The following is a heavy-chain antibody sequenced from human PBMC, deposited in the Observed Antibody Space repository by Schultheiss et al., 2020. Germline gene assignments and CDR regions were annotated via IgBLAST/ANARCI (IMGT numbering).Heavy chain of an antibody. D-gene: IGHD6-13*01. V-gene: IGHV4-59*01. CDR2: IYYSGST. J-gene: IGHJ1*01. Sequence: AETLSLTCTVSGGSISSYYWSWIRQPPGKGLEWIGYIYYSGSTNYNPSLKSRVTISVDTSKNQFSLKLSSVTAADTAVYYCARAISWYLHFQHWGQGTLVTVSS. CDR1: GGSISSYY. CDR3: ARAISWYLHFQH.